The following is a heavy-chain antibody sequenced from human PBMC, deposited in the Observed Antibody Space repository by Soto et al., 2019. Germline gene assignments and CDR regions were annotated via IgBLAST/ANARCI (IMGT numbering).Heavy chain of an antibody. J-gene: IGHJ3*02. D-gene: IGHD3-16*01. CDR1: GFTFSNAW. Sequence: DVQLVESGGGLVRPGGSLGLSCAASGFTFSNAWMYWVRQAPGKGLEWVGRIKTKTDGATTDYAAPVQGRFTISRDDSRNTLFLHMNTLRTEDTGVYYCTTDRLVRGAMLDAFDIWGQGTLVTVSS. CDR2: IKTKTDGATT. CDR3: TTDRLVRGAMLDAFDI. V-gene: IGHV3-15*07.